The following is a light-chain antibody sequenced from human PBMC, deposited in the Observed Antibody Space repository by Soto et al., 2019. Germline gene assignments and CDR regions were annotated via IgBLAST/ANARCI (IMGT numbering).Light chain of an antibody. V-gene: IGKV1-9*01. J-gene: IGKJ4*01. CDR3: QQLNKYPST. CDR2: GAS. Sequence: IQLTQSPSSLSASVGDRVTITCRASQGISSYLGWYQQKPGKAPKLLIYGASTLQSGVPSRFGGSGSGTDFTLTISSLKPEDFATYYCQQLNKYPSTVGGGTKVEIK. CDR1: QGISSY.